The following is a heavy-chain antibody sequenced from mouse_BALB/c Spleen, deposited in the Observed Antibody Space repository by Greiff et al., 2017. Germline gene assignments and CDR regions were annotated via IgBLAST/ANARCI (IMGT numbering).Heavy chain of an antibody. CDR2: IDPANGNT. J-gene: IGHJ3*01. CDR3: ARGRGWFAY. V-gene: IGHV14-3*02. Sequence: EVQLEESGAELVKPGASVKLSCTASGFTFTDSYMHWVKQRPEQGLEWIGRIDPANGNTKYDPKFQGKATITADTSSNTAYLQLSSLTSEDTAVYYCARGRGWFAYWGQGTLVTVSA. CDR1: GFTFTDSY.